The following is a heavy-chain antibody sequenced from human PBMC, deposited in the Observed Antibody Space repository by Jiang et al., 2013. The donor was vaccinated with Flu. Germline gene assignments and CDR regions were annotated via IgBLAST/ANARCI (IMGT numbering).Heavy chain of an antibody. CDR3: AREQPGSPRDIVIHPVVITDTHGLDV. CDR2: IHHGGST. J-gene: IGHJ6*02. Sequence: GPGLVKPSGTLSLTCAVSGGSISGSSWWTWIRQAPGKGLEWIGGIHHGGSTNTNPSLAGRVVMSVDTSTNHFSLRLISVTAADTAVYYCAREQPGSPRDIVIHPVVITDTHGLDVWGHGTTVTVSS. V-gene: IGHV4-4*02. D-gene: IGHD3-22*01. CDR1: GGSISGSSW.